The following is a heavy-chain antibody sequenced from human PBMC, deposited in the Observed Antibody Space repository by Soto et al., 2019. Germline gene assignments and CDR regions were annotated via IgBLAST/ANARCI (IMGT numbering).Heavy chain of an antibody. V-gene: IGHV1-18*01. CDR2: ISAYNGNT. D-gene: IGHD4-17*01. CDR1: GYTFTIYG. Sequence: QVQLVQSGAEVKKPGASVKVSCKASGYTFTIYGISWVRQAPGQGLECMGWISAYNGNTNYAQKLQGIVTMTTDTSTSTAYMELRSLRSDDTAVYYCARFKDGDYEPPDAFDIWGQGTMVTVSS. J-gene: IGHJ3*02. CDR3: ARFKDGDYEPPDAFDI.